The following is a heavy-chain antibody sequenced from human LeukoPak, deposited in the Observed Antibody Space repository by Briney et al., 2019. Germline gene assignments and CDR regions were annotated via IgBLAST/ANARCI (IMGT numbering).Heavy chain of an antibody. Sequence: SETLSLTCAVYGGSFSGYYWSWIRQPPGKGLEWIGEINHSGSTNYNPSLKSRVTISVDTSKNQSSLKLSSVTAADTAVYYCARGDIVVVPAAIWGANWFDPWGQGTLVTVSS. D-gene: IGHD2-2*02. V-gene: IGHV4-34*01. CDR3: ARGDIVVVPAAIWGANWFDP. J-gene: IGHJ5*02. CDR2: INHSGST. CDR1: GGSFSGYY.